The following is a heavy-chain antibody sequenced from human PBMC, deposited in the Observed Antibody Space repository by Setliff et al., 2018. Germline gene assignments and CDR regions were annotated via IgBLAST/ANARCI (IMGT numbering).Heavy chain of an antibody. J-gene: IGHJ6*02. V-gene: IGHV5-51*01. Sequence: GESLKISCKGSGYSFTSYWIAWVRQMPGKGLEWMGIIYPGDSDTRYSPSFQGQVTISADRSTRTAYLQWSSLKASDTAFYHCARSDCGDYFAWDSYGMDVWGQGTTVTVSS. D-gene: IGHD4-17*01. CDR3: ARSDCGDYFAWDSYGMDV. CDR2: IYPGDSDT. CDR1: GYSFTSYW.